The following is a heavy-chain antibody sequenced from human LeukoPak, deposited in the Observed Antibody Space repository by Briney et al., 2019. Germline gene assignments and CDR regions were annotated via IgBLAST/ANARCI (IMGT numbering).Heavy chain of an antibody. V-gene: IGHV1-8*01. CDR3: AGGWEPYDYWFDP. Sequence: ASVKVSCKASGYSFTEFDINWVRQASGQGLEWMGWMNPQSGNTDYAQKFQGRVTMTRNNSISTAYMELSGLRSEDTAIYYCAGGWEPYDYWFDPWGQGTLVTVSS. D-gene: IGHD5-12*01. CDR2: MNPQSGNT. CDR1: GYSFTEFD. J-gene: IGHJ5*02.